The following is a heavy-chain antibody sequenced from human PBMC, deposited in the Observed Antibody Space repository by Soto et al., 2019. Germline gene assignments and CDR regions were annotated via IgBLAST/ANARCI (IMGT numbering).Heavy chain of an antibody. J-gene: IGHJ5*02. V-gene: IGHV1-18*01. CDR2: ISAYNGNT. Sequence: GASVKVSCKASGYTFTSYGISWVRQAPGQGLEWMGWISAYNGNTNYAQKLQGRVTMTRDTSISAAYMELSRLTSDDTAVYYCAKGGSSWTEWFDPWGQGTLVTVSS. CDR3: AKGGSSWTEWFDP. D-gene: IGHD6-13*01. CDR1: GYTFTSYG.